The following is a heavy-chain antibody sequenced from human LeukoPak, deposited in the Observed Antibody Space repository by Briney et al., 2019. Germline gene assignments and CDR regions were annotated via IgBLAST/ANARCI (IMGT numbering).Heavy chain of an antibody. V-gene: IGHV3-33*01. D-gene: IGHD1-14*01. Sequence: GGSLRLSCAGSGFTFGGYGMHWFRQTPGKGLEWVAVIAYDGSRAFYADSVKGRFTISRDNSKNTMSVQMDDLRAEDTADYYCTRYNNDHFDYWGQGTLVTVSS. CDR1: GFTFGGYG. J-gene: IGHJ4*02. CDR2: IAYDGSRA. CDR3: TRYNNDHFDY.